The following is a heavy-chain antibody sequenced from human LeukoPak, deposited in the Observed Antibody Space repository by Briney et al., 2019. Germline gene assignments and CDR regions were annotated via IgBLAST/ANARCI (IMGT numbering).Heavy chain of an antibody. J-gene: IGHJ4*02. V-gene: IGHV4-4*07. CDR1: GDSITNYY. CDR2: IYSSGST. D-gene: IGHD3-9*01. Sequence: SETLSLTCTVSGDSITNYYWSWIRQPAGKGLEWIGRIYSSGSTNYNPSLKRRVTMSIDTSKDQFSLELTSVTAADTAVYYCARNPVTGSNPKFDYWGQGTLVTVSS. CDR3: ARNPVTGSNPKFDY.